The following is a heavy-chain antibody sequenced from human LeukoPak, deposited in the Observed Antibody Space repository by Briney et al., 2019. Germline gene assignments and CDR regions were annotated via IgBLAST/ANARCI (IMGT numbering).Heavy chain of an antibody. CDR2: IYYSGST. V-gene: IGHV4-39*01. D-gene: IGHD2-2*01. CDR3: ARYCSSTSCYRPFDY. J-gene: IGHJ4*02. CDR1: GGSISSSSYY. Sequence: SETLSLTCTVSGGSISSSSYYWGLIRQPPGKGLEWIGSIYYSGSTYYNPSLKSRVTISVDTSKNQFSLKLSSVTAADTAVYYCARYCSSTSCYRPFDYWGQGTLVTVSS.